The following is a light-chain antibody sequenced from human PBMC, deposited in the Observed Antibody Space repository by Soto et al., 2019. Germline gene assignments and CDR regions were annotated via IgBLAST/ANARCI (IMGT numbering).Light chain of an antibody. J-gene: IGKJ1*01. Sequence: DIQMTQSPSSLSASVGDIVTITCLARQGISNYLVWYLQKQGKVPKLLIYAASTLQSGVPSRFSGSGSGKDFTLTISSRQPGDVAPNYCQTYNSSTSTFGQGTKVEIK. CDR3: QTYNSSTST. CDR2: AAS. V-gene: IGKV1-27*01. CDR1: QGISNY.